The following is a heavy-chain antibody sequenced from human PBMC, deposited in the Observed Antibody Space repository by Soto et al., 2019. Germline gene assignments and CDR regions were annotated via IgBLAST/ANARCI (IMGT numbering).Heavy chain of an antibody. CDR2: TRNKANSFTT. CDR3: ARANWMLQSQYYYGLDV. Sequence: GGSLRLSCAVSGFIFSDHYMDWVRQAPGRGLEWVGRTRNKANSFTTEYAASVKGRFTISRDDSKSSLFLQMNSLKTEATAVYYCARANWMLQSQYYYGLDVWGQGTTVTVPS. D-gene: IGHD1-1*01. J-gene: IGHJ6*02. CDR1: GFIFSDHY. V-gene: IGHV3-72*01.